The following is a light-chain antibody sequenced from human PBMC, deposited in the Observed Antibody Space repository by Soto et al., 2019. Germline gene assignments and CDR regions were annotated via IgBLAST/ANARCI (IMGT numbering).Light chain of an antibody. V-gene: IGKV3D-20*02. CDR2: GAS. CDR1: QSVSSTY. Sequence: EILLTQSPGTLSLSPGERATLSCRASQSVSSTYLAWYQQKPGQAPGLLIYGASNRATGIPDRFSGSGSGTDFTLTISSLEPEDFAVYYCQQRTNLITFGQGTRLEIK. CDR3: QQRTNLIT. J-gene: IGKJ5*01.